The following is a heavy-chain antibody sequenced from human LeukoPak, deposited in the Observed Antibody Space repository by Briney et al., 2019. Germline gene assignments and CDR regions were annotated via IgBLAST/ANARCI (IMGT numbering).Heavy chain of an antibody. D-gene: IGHD3-16*02. CDR3: VKRDNFDRYTGRDVFDI. CDR2: LSGGGDTT. CDR1: GFTFSNYA. Sequence: PGGSLRLSCVASGFTFSNYAMSWVRQAPGKGPEWVSSLSGGGDTTYYIDSVKGRFTISRDNSKNTLDLQMNSLRAEDTAVYYCVKRDNFDRYTGRDVFDIWGRGTMVTVSS. J-gene: IGHJ3*02. V-gene: IGHV3-23*01.